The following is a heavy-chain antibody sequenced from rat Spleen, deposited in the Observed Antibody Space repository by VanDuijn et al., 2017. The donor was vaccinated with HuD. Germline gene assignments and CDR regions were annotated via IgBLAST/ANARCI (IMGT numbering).Heavy chain of an antibody. V-gene: IGHV5-31*01. CDR3: TRLRWDVMDA. Sequence: EVQLVESGGGLVQPGGSLKLSCVASGFTFNNYWMTWIRQAPGKGLEWVATITHIGATSYYPDSVKGRFTISREDGRSTLYLQMNSLRSEDTATYYCTRLRWDVMDAWGQGASVTVSS. CDR1: GFTFNNYW. CDR2: ITHIGATS. D-gene: IGHD1-5*01. J-gene: IGHJ4*01.